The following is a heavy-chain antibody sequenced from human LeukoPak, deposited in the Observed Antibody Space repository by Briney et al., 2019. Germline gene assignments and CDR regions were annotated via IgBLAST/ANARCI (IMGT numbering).Heavy chain of an antibody. V-gene: IGHV3-23*01. CDR1: GFTFSSYA. J-gene: IGHJ4*02. D-gene: IGHD1-26*01. CDR2: ISGSGGGT. CDR3: AKDRGRYRNFYFDY. Sequence: AGGSLRLSCAASGFTFSSYAMSWVRQAPQKGLEWVSTISGSGGGTYYADSVKGRFTISRDDSKNTLYLQMNRPRAEDTAVYFWAKDRGRYRNFYFDYWGQGTLVTVSS.